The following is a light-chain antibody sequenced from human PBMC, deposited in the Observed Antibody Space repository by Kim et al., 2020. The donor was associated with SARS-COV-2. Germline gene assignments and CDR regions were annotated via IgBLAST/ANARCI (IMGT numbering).Light chain of an antibody. Sequence: VALGQTVRITCQGDSLRSYYATGYQQKPGQAPRVVIYGKNNRPSGIPDRFSGSSSGDTASLTITGTQAGDETDYYCNSRGSNDNVLFGGGTQLTVL. CDR2: GKN. CDR1: SLRSYY. V-gene: IGLV3-19*01. CDR3: NSRGSNDNVL. J-gene: IGLJ2*01.